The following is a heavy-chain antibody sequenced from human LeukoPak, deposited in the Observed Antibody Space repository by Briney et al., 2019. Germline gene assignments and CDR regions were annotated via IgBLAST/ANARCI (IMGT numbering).Heavy chain of an antibody. J-gene: IGHJ5*02. Sequence: AGGSLRLSCAASGFTFSNYWMSWVRQAPGKGLEWVANIKQDGSDIYYVDSVKGRFTISRDNAKNSLYLQMNSLRAEDTAVYYCTRSGTYVFDPWGQGTLVTVSS. V-gene: IGHV3-7*01. D-gene: IGHD1-26*01. CDR3: TRSGTYVFDP. CDR2: IKQDGSDI. CDR1: GFTFSNYW.